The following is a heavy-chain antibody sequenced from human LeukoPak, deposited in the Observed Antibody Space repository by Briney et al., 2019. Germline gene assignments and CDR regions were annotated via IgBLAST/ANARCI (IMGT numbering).Heavy chain of an antibody. D-gene: IGHD2-2*01. CDR3: ARARYANAWYAFDI. Sequence: KPSETLSLTCTVSGGSVSSYYWSWIRRPPGRGLEWIAYLSHSGSSDSNPPLTSRVTTLVDTSKNQFSLKLTSVTVADTAVYYCARARYANAWYAFDIWGHGTMVTVSS. CDR2: LSHSGSS. V-gene: IGHV4-59*02. CDR1: GGSVSSYY. J-gene: IGHJ3*02.